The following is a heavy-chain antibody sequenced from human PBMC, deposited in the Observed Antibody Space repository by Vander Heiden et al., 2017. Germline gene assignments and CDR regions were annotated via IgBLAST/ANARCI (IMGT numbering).Heavy chain of an antibody. CDR2: ISYDGSNK. V-gene: IGHV3-30-3*01. CDR1: GFTFSSYA. D-gene: IGHD6-13*01. J-gene: IGHJ4*02. CDR3: ARGAAAGNFDY. Sequence: QVQLVESGGGVVQSGRSLRLPCAASGFTFSSYAMHWVRQAPGKGLEWVAVISYDGSNKYYADSVKGRFTISRDNSKNTLYLQMNSLRAEDTAVYYCARGAAAGNFDYWGQGTLVTVSS.